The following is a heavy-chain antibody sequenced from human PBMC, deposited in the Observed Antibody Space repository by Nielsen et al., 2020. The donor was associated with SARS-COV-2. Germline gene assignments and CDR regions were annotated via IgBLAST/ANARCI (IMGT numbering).Heavy chain of an antibody. D-gene: IGHD3-10*01. CDR3: AKDDVVRGDAYDI. CDR1: GFTFNIYA. Sequence: GGSLRLSCAASGFTFNIYAMAWVRRAPGRGLEWVSGTSASGGSTYYADSVKGRFSISRDNSRNTMYLQMNSPRVDDTAIYFCAKDDVVRGDAYDIWGQGTVVTVSS. J-gene: IGHJ3*02. V-gene: IGHV3-23*01. CDR2: TSASGGST.